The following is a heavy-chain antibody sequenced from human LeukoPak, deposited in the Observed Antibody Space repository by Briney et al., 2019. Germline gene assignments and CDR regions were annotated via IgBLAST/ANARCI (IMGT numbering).Heavy chain of an antibody. CDR2: INPNSGGT. CDR3: ARDLRQLRYFDWLLYLRD. D-gene: IGHD3-9*01. Sequence: GASVKVSCKASGYTFTGYYMHWVRQAPGQGLEWMGWINPNSGGTNYAQKFQGRVTMTRDTSISTAYMELSRLRSDDTAVYYCARDLRQLRYFDWLLYLRDWGQGTLVTVSS. V-gene: IGHV1-2*02. J-gene: IGHJ4*02. CDR1: GYTFTGYY.